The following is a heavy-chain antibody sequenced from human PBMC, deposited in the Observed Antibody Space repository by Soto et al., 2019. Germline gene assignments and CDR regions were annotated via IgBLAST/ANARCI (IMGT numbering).Heavy chain of an antibody. CDR2: IWYDGSNK. CDR1: GFTFSSYG. Sequence: GGSLRLSCAASGFTFSSYGMHWVRQAPGKGLEWVAVIWYDGSNKYYADSVKGRFTISRDNSKNTLYLQMNSLRAEDTAVYYCARDSGSNWNDEGNWFDPWGQGTLVTVSS. CDR3: ARDSGSNWNDEGNWFDP. V-gene: IGHV3-33*01. J-gene: IGHJ5*02. D-gene: IGHD1-1*01.